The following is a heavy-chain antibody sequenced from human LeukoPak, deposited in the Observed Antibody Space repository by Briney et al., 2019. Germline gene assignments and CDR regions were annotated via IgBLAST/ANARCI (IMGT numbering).Heavy chain of an antibody. CDR1: GGSISSYY. V-gene: IGHV4-4*07. CDR3: ARVLDYYDSSGYPVYFDY. CDR2: IYTSGST. Sequence: SETLSLTCTVSGGSISSYYWSWIRQPAGKGLEWIGRIYTSGSTNYNPSLKSRVTISVDTSKNQFSLKLSSVTAADTAVYYCARVLDYYDSSGYPVYFDYWGQGTLVTVSS. D-gene: IGHD3-22*01. J-gene: IGHJ4*02.